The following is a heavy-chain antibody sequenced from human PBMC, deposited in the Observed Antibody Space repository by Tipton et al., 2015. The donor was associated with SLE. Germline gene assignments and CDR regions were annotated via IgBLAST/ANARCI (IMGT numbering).Heavy chain of an antibody. CDR1: GFTFSSFG. CDR2: IWYDGSDQ. D-gene: IGHD1-1*01. Sequence: SLRLSCAASGFTFSSFGIHWVRQAPGKGLEWVAVIWYDGSDQYYGNPVKGRFTISRDNSKNMLYLQMNSLRAEDTAVYYCAKDTIGSTGGMDVWGQGTTVTVSS. CDR3: AKDTIGSTGGMDV. V-gene: IGHV3-30*18. J-gene: IGHJ6*02.